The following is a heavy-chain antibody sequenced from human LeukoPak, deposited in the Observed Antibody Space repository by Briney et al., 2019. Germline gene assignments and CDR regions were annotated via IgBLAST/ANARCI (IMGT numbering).Heavy chain of an antibody. Sequence: GGSLRLSCAASGFSFSNYAMSWVRQAPGKGLECVSTISSGAGNTYYADCVKGRYTISRDNSKNTLYLQMNSLRAEDTAVYYCAQSREIAVFGVVKPDYWGQGTLVTVSS. CDR1: GFSFSNYA. CDR3: AQSREIAVFGVVKPDY. D-gene: IGHD3-3*01. V-gene: IGHV3-23*01. CDR2: ISSGAGNT. J-gene: IGHJ4*02.